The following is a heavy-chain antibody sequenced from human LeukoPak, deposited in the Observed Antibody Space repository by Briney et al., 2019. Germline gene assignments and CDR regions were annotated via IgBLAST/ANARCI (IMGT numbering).Heavy chain of an antibody. CDR1: GYTFTNYY. D-gene: IGHD5-24*01. CDR3: ARIRDGYNDAYDI. V-gene: IGHV1-46*01. J-gene: IGHJ3*02. CDR2: INPGGGNT. Sequence: GASVKVSCKASGYTFTNYYIHWVRQAPGQGLEWMGLINPGGGNTNYARNFQGRVTMTRDTSASTVYMELSSLRSEDTAIYYCARIRDGYNDAYDIWGQGTVVTVPS.